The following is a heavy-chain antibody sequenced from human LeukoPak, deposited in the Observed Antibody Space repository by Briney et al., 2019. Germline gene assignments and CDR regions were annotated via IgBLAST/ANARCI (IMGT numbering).Heavy chain of an antibody. CDR3: ARDQEAFDY. CDR2: IYPRDGST. V-gene: IGHV1-46*01. Sequence: ASVKVSCKASGFSFTSNYIHWVRQAPGQGLEWMGMIYPRDGSTSYAQKFQGRVTVTRDTSTSTVHMELSGLRSEDTAVYYCARDQEAFDYWGQGTLVTVSS. J-gene: IGHJ4*02. CDR1: GFSFTSNY.